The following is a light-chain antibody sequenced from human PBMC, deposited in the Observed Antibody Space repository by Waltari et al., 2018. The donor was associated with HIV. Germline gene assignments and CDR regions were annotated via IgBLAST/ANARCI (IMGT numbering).Light chain of an antibody. CDR3: ASWDDTFNGPV. Sequence: QPVLTQSPPASATPGQTVTISCAGGNSNIGPYSVNWYQHLPGPAPKTLLYTRNQRPSGVPDRFSGSVSGTSASLTITGLQPADEAYYYCASWDDTFNGPVFGGGTKLTVL. V-gene: IGLV1-44*01. J-gene: IGLJ3*02. CDR2: TRN. CDR1: NSNIGPYS.